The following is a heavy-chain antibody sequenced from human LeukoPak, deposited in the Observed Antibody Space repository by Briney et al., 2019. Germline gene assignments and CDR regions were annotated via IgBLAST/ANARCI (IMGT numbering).Heavy chain of an antibody. V-gene: IGHV1-69*06. CDR3: ASNSGYDLDYFDY. CDR1: GGTFSSYA. J-gene: IGHJ4*02. Sequence: SVKVSCKASGGTFSSYAISWVRQAPGQGLEWMGGIIPIFGTANYAQKFQGRVTITADKSTSTAYMELSSLRSEDTAVYHCASNSGYDLDYFDYWGQGTLVTVSS. D-gene: IGHD5-12*01. CDR2: IIPIFGTA.